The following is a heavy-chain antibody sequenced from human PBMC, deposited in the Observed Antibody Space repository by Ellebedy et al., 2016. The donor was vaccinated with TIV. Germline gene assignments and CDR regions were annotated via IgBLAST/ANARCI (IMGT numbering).Heavy chain of an antibody. CDR2: IYHTGST. V-gene: IGHV4-4*02. D-gene: IGHD3-10*01. CDR1: GGSISNGFW. J-gene: IGHJ4*02. Sequence: GSLRLXXTVSGGSISNGFWWNWVRQSPGKGLEWMAEIYHTGSTNYNPSLRSRVTISIDRTKSQFSLKLNAVTAADTAVYYCARGVGAAVRGVQLDSWGLGTLVTVSS. CDR3: ARGVGAAVRGVQLDS.